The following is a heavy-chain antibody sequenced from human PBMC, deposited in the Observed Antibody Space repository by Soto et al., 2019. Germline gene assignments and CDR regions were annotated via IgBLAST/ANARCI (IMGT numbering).Heavy chain of an antibody. Sequence: QVQLQQSGPGLVKPSETLSLTCTVSGGSINSYYWSWIRQPPGKGLEWIGYIYYSGSTNYNPSLTCRVTQSLDTSTTHISLKLSSVTAADTAVYYWARGSLGGVRFAFDIWGQGTMVTVSS. CDR2: IYYSGST. CDR1: GGSINSYY. D-gene: IGHD2-8*02. CDR3: ARGSLGGVRFAFDI. V-gene: IGHV4-59*13. J-gene: IGHJ3*02.